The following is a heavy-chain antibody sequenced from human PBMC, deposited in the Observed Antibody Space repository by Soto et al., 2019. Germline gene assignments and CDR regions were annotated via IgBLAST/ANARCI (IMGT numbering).Heavy chain of an antibody. CDR3: VRDYRVSYGYGPFDY. D-gene: IGHD5-18*01. V-gene: IGHV3-7*03. Sequence: EVQLVESGGGLVQPGGSLRLSCAASGFTFDIYWMSWVRQAPGKGLEWVATIKQDVGEKYYVDSVKGRFTISRDNAKNSLYLQMNSLRGDDTAVYYCVRDYRVSYGYGPFDYWGQGTLVTVSS. CDR2: IKQDVGEK. J-gene: IGHJ4*02. CDR1: GFTFDIYW.